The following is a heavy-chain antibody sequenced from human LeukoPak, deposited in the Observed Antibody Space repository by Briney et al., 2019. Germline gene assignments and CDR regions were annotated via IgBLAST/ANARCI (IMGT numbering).Heavy chain of an antibody. Sequence: ASVKVSCEASGYTFTSYDINWVRQATGQGLEWMGWMNPNSGNTGYAQKFQGRVTITRNTSISTAYMELSSLRSEDTAVYYCARGGITMVRGVIASSYWGQGTLVTVSS. CDR3: ARGGITMVRGVIASSY. D-gene: IGHD3-10*01. CDR1: GYTFTSYD. CDR2: MNPNSGNT. J-gene: IGHJ4*02. V-gene: IGHV1-8*03.